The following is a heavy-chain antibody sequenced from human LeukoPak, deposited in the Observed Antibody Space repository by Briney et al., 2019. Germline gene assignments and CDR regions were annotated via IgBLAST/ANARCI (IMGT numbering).Heavy chain of an antibody. CDR3: AIVVVPAAKLSYYYYGMDV. CDR1: GGTFSSYA. D-gene: IGHD2-2*01. J-gene: IGHJ6*02. CDR2: IIPIFGTA. V-gene: IGHV1-69*13. Sequence: SVKVSCKASGGTFSSYAISWVRQAPGQGLEWMGGIIPIFGTANYAQKFQGRVTITADESTSTAYMELSSLRSEDTAVYYCAIVVVPAAKLSYYYYGMDVWGQGTTVTVSS.